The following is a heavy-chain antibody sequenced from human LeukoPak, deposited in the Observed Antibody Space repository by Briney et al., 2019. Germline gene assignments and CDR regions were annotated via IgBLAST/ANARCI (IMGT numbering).Heavy chain of an antibody. CDR3: ARRNRVWFRELLNWFDP. J-gene: IGHJ5*02. D-gene: IGHD3-10*01. CDR1: GYTFTRYD. V-gene: IGHV1-8*01. CDR2: MNSNSGKT. Sequence: ASVTVSCKASGYTFTRYDSNGVRQATGRGGAWVGWMNSNSGKTGYAQKFQGRVTLTRNTSIRTAYMELSSLRSEDTAVYYCARRNRVWFRELLNWFDPWGQGTLVPVSS.